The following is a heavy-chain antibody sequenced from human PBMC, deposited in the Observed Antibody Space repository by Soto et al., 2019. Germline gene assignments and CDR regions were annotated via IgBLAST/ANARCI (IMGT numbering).Heavy chain of an antibody. CDR3: ARDWIVTMVRGVSYYYYGMDV. Sequence: GGSLRLSCAASGFTLSSYSMNWVRQAPGKGLEWVSSISSSSSYIYYADSVKGRFTISRDNAKNSLYLQMNSLRAEDTAVYYCARDWIVTMVRGVSYYYYGMDVWGQGTTVTVSS. D-gene: IGHD3-10*01. CDR1: GFTLSSYS. CDR2: ISSSSSYI. J-gene: IGHJ6*02. V-gene: IGHV3-21*01.